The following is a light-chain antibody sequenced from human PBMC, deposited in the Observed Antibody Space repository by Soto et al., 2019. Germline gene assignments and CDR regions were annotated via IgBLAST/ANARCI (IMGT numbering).Light chain of an antibody. CDR2: DAS. Sequence: DIQMTQSPSTLSASVGYRVTITCRASQSISSWLAWYQQKPGKAPKLLIYDASSLESGVPSRFSGSGSGTEFTLTISSLQPDDFAVYYCQQYGSSGTFGQGTKVDIK. J-gene: IGKJ1*01. CDR1: QSISSW. V-gene: IGKV1-5*01. CDR3: QQYGSSGT.